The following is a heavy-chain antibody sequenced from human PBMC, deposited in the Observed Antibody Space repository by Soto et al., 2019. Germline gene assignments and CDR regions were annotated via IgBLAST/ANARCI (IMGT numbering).Heavy chain of an antibody. CDR1: GYTFTSYW. CDR2: IYPADSNT. Sequence: GESLKISCQGSGYTFTSYWIGWVRQMPGKGLEWVAIIYPADSNTRYSPSFRGQVTISADKSISTAYLQWSSLKASDTAIHYCARPFGMDVWGQGTTVTVSS. V-gene: IGHV5-51*01. J-gene: IGHJ6*02. CDR3: ARPFGMDV.